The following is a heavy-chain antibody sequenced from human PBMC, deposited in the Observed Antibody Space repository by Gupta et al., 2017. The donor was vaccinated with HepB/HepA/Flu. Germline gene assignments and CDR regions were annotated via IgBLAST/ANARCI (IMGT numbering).Heavy chain of an antibody. CDR1: GFTFSSYG. V-gene: IGHV3-33*01. CDR2: IWYDGSNK. Sequence: QVQLVESGGGVVQPGRSLRLSCAASGFTFSSYGMHWVRQAPGKGLEWVAVIWYDGSNKYYADSVKGRFTISRDNSKNTLYLQMNSLRAEDTAVYYCARVELVPTIGAFDIWGQGTMVTVSS. D-gene: IGHD1-26*01. J-gene: IGHJ3*02. CDR3: ARVELVPTIGAFDI.